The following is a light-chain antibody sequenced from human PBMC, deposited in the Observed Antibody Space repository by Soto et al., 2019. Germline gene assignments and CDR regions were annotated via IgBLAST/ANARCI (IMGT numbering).Light chain of an antibody. CDR1: QSVSSN. J-gene: IGKJ1*01. CDR2: GAS. V-gene: IGKV3-15*01. Sequence: EIVMTQSPATLSVSPGERATLSCRASQSVSSNLAWYQQKPGQAPRLLIYGASTRATGIPARFSGSGSGTEFTLTISSLQSEDFAVYYCQQYSSWSTFGQGTKVEIK. CDR3: QQYSSWST.